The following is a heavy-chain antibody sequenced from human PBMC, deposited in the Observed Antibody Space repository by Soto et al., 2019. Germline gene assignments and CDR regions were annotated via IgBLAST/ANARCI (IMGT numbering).Heavy chain of an antibody. J-gene: IGHJ3*02. CDR1: GGSISSYY. Sequence: SETLSLTCTVSGGSISSYYWSWIRQPPGKGLEWIGYIYYSGSTNYNPSLKSRVTISVDTSKNQFSLKLSSVTAADTAVYYCAREVGKGDYDILTGYPADDAFDIWGQGTMVTVS. V-gene: IGHV4-59*01. D-gene: IGHD3-9*01. CDR2: IYYSGST. CDR3: AREVGKGDYDILTGYPADDAFDI.